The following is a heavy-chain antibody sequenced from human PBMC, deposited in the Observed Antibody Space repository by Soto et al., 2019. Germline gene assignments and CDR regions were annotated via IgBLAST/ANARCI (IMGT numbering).Heavy chain of an antibody. CDR3: ATYRLGQQGAGYYYSGTDV. CDR1: VEKVSRSW. J-gene: IGHJ6*02. Sequence: RCVEKVSRSWIGWEHQITGKGLEWMGIIYPGDSDTRYSPSFQGQVTISADKSISTAYLQWSSLKASDTAMYYCATYRLGQQGAGYYYSGTDVWGQRTTVTVSS. CDR2: IYPGDSDT. D-gene: IGHD3-16*02. V-gene: IGHV5-51*07.